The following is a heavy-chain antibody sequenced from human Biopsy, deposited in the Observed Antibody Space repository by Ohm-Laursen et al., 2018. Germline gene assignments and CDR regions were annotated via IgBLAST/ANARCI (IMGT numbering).Heavy chain of an antibody. CDR1: GGSVGDYF. Sequence: SDTLSLTCSVSGGSVGDYFLSWIRLVPGKRPEWIGYTYYMGTSENNPSLRSRVTTSVDISRNQFFLNMKSVTGADTAVYYCAAFPFSGGPAFDIWGQGTTVIVSS. J-gene: IGHJ3*02. D-gene: IGHD2/OR15-2a*01. CDR3: AAFPFSGGPAFDI. CDR2: TYYMGTS. V-gene: IGHV4-59*02.